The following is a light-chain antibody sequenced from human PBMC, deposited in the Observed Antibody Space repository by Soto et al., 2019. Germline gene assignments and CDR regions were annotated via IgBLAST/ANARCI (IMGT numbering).Light chain of an antibody. Sequence: QSALTQPASVSGSPGQSITISCTGTSSDVGGYNYVSWYQHHPGRAPKLMIYTAFDRPSGVSNRFSGSKSGNAASLTISGLPAEDEADYYCSSYRGSNTVVFGGGTKLTVL. CDR1: SSDVGGYNY. CDR2: TAF. J-gene: IGLJ2*01. V-gene: IGLV2-14*03. CDR3: SSYRGSNTVV.